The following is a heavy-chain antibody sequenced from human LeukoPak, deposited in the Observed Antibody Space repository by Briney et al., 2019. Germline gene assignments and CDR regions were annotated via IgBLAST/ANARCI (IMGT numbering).Heavy chain of an antibody. CDR2: IYYSGST. V-gene: IGHV4-59*11. CDR3: AREREVDFWSGYSLNWFDP. J-gene: IGHJ5*02. CDR1: GGPISSHY. Sequence: PSETLSLTCTVSGGPISSHYWSWIRQPPGKGLEWIGYIYYSGSTNYNPSLKSRVTISVDTSKNQFSLKLSSVTAADTAVYYCAREREVDFWSGYSLNWFDPWGQGTLVTVSS. D-gene: IGHD3-3*01.